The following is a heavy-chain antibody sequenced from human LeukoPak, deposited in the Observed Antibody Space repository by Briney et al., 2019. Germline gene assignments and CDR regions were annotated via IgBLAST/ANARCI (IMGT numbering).Heavy chain of an antibody. CDR1: GGSISSYY. Sequence: SETLSLTCTVSGGSISSYYWSWIRQPPGKGLEWSGYIYYSGSTNYNPSLKSRVTISVDTSKNQFSLKLSSVTASHTAVYYCARHAGHDYLDYWGQGTLVTVTS. V-gene: IGHV4-59*08. J-gene: IGHJ4*02. CDR2: IYYSGST. CDR3: ARHAGHDYLDY.